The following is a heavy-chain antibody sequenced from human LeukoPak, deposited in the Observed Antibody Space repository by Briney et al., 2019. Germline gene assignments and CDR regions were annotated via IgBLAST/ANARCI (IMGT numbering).Heavy chain of an antibody. V-gene: IGHV3-23*01. J-gene: IGHJ4*02. CDR3: AKDHGL. CDR2: ITGAGSHT. Sequence: GGSLRLSCVGSGFRFSSFAMSWVRQAPGKGLEWVSTITGAGSHTYFADSVKGRFTISRDNSKNTLYLQMNSLRAEDTAVYSCAKDHGLWGQGTLVTVSS. D-gene: IGHD5-24*01. CDR1: GFRFSSFA.